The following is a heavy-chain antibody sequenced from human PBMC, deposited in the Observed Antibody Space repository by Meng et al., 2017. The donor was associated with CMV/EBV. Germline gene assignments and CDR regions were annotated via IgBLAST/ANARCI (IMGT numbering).Heavy chain of an antibody. CDR2: IYYSGST. D-gene: IGHD2-2*01. Sequence: QARREDPGPGRVKPSLTPSRACTVSCGSISRGDYYWSWIRQPPGKGLEWIGYIYYSGSTYYNPSLKSRVTISVDTSKNQFSLKLSSVTAADTAVYYCARVGRTSCYDYWGQGTLVTVSS. CDR1: CGSISRGDYY. V-gene: IGHV4-30-4*08. J-gene: IGHJ4*02. CDR3: ARVGRTSCYDY.